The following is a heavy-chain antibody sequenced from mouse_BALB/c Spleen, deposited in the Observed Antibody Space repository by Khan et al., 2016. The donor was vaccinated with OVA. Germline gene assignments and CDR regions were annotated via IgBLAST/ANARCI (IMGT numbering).Heavy chain of an antibody. CDR1: GFSLTSYC. D-gene: IGHD1-3*01. Sequence: QVQLKESGPGLVAPSQSLSITCTVSGFSLTSYCVHWVRQPLGKGLEWLAVIYAARSRNYYSALMSRLSISKDNSNSQVFLKMNSLQTDETAMYYCARLEDIWGQGTTLTVSS. CDR2: IYAARSR. CDR3: ARLEDI. V-gene: IGHV2-9*02. J-gene: IGHJ2*01.